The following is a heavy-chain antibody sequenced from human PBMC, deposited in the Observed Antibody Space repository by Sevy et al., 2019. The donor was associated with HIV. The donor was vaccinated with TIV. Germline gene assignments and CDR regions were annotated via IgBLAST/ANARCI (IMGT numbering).Heavy chain of an antibody. J-gene: IGHJ4*02. CDR1: GFTFSKYS. Sequence: GGSLRLSCAASGFTFSKYSMSWVRQPPGKGLEWVSTLTFGCGEINYADSVKGRFTISRDNSKSSVYLQMNNLRPEDTAVYYCAREGRTKHHDYWGQGTLVTVSS. D-gene: IGHD2-8*01. V-gene: IGHV3-23*01. CDR3: AREGRTKHHDY. CDR2: LTFGCGEI.